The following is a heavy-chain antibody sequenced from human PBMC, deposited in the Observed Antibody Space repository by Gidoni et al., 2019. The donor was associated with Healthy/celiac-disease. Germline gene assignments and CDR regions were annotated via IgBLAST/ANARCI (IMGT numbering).Heavy chain of an antibody. V-gene: IGHV3-9*01. CDR2: ISWNSGSI. Sequence: EVQLVESGGGLVQPGRSLRLSCAASGFTFDDYAMHWVRQAPGQGLEWVSGISWNSGSIGYADSVKGRFTISRDNAKNSLYLQMNSLRAEDTALYHCAKGRNTYSSGWYVLDYWGQGTLVTVSS. CDR3: AKGRNTYSSGWYVLDY. J-gene: IGHJ4*02. D-gene: IGHD6-19*01. CDR1: GFTFDDYA.